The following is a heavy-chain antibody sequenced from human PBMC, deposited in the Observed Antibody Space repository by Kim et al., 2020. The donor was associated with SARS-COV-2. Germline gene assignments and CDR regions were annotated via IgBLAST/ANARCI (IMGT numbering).Heavy chain of an antibody. Sequence: SVKVSCKASGGTFSSYAISWVRQAPGQGLEWMGGIIPIFGTANYAQKFQGRVTITADESTSTAYMELSSLRSEDTAVYYCAHNVLLWFGGGMDVWGQGTTVTVSS. CDR1: GGTFSSYA. J-gene: IGHJ6*02. CDR2: IIPIFGTA. V-gene: IGHV1-69*13. D-gene: IGHD3-10*01. CDR3: AHNVLLWFGGGMDV.